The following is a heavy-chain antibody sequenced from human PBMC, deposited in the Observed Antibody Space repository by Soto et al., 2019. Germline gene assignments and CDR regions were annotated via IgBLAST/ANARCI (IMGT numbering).Heavy chain of an antibody. V-gene: IGHV2-5*04. CDR2: FYWDDDK. J-gene: IGHJ5*02. CDR3: VYRKGAATGTGNWFDP. Sequence: VSGPTLVNPTETLTLTSTFSGFSLSTNGVAVGWIRQPPGKALELLGLFYWDDDKRYSPSLEGRLTITRDTSENQVVLTMTNMDPVDAGTYYCVYRKGAATGTGNWFDPWGQGIPVTVSS. D-gene: IGHD1-1*01. CDR1: GFSLSTNGVA.